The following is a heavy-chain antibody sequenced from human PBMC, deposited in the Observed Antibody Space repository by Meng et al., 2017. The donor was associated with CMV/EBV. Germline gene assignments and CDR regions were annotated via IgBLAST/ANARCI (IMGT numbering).Heavy chain of an antibody. V-gene: IGHV1-58*01. J-gene: IGHJ6*02. CDR2: IVVGSGNT. Sequence: SVKVSCKASGFTFTTSAVQWVRQARGQRLEWIAWIVVGSGNTNYARKFQERVTITTDTSTSTAYMELRSLRSDDTAVYYCARESRTYYDILTGYTYYYGMDVWGQGTTVTVSS. CDR1: GFTFTTSA. CDR3: ARESRTYYDILTGYTYYYGMDV. D-gene: IGHD3-9*01.